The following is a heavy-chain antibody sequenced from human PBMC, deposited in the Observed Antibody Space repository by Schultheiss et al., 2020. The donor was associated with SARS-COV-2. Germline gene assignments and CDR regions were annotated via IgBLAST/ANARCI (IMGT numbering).Heavy chain of an antibody. CDR3: TTLGYCSSTSCYTEGSYKGDY. CDR1: GFTFSNAW. CDR2: IKSKTDGGTT. V-gene: IGHV3-15*01. J-gene: IGHJ4*02. Sequence: GGSLRLSCAASGFTFSNAWMSWVRQAPGKGLEWVGRIKSKTDGGTTDYAAPVKGRFTISRDDSKNTLYLQMNSLKTEDTAVYYCTTLGYCSSTSCYTEGSYKGDYWGQGTLVTVSS. D-gene: IGHD2-2*02.